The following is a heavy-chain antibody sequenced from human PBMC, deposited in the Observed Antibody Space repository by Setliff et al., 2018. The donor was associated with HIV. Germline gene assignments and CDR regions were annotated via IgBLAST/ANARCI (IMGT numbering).Heavy chain of an antibody. CDR1: GGSISSGSYY. CDR2: IYTSGST. CDR3: ARANWGDWYFDL. J-gene: IGHJ2*01. V-gene: IGHV4-61*02. Sequence: PSETLSLTCTVSGGSISSGSYYWSWIRQPAGKGLEWIGRIYTSGSTNYNPSLKSRVTISVDTSKNQFSLKLSSVTAADTAVYYCARANWGDWYFDLWGRGALVTVSS. D-gene: IGHD7-27*01.